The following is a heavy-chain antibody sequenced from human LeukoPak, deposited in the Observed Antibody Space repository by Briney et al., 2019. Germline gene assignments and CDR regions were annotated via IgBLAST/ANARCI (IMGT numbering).Heavy chain of an antibody. Sequence: GRSLRLSCAASGFTFSSYAMSWVRQAPGKGLGWVSALSGSGGSPYYADSVKGRFTISRDNSKNTLYLQMNSLRAEDTAVYYCAKDRDYWYFDLWGRGTLVTVSS. CDR3: AKDRDYWYFDL. CDR1: GFTFSSYA. CDR2: LSGSGGSP. V-gene: IGHV3-23*01. J-gene: IGHJ2*01.